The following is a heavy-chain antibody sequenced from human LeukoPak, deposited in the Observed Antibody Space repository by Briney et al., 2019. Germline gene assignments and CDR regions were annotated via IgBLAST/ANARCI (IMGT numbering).Heavy chain of an antibody. CDR2: IYYSGST. CDR1: GGSISSSSYY. CDR3: AITTTATVDY. J-gene: IGHJ4*02. D-gene: IGHD1-1*01. Sequence: SETLSLTCTVSGGSISSSSYYWGWLRQPPGKGLEWIGNIYYSGSTYYNPSLKSRVTISVDRSKNQFSLKLSSVTAADTAVYYCAITTTATVDYWGQGTLVTVSS. V-gene: IGHV4-39*07.